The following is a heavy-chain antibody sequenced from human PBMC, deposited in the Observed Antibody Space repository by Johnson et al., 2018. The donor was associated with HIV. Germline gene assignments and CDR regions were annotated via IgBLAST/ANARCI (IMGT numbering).Heavy chain of an antibody. Sequence: QVQLVESGGGVVQPGRSLRLSCAASGFTFSSYAMHWVRQAPGKGLEWVAVISYDGSNKYYADSVKGRFTISRDNSKNTLYLQMNSLRAEDTAVYYCARDTSVDTGTLYPFDIWGQGTMVTVSS. D-gene: IGHD5-18*01. CDR3: ARDTSVDTGTLYPFDI. J-gene: IGHJ3*02. V-gene: IGHV3-30*04. CDR2: ISYDGSNK. CDR1: GFTFSSYA.